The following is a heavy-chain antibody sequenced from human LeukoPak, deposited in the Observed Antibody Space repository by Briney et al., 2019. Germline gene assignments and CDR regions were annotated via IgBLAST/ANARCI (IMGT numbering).Heavy chain of an antibody. V-gene: IGHV1-46*01. D-gene: IGHD5-12*01. CDR1: FTSYY. CDR2: INPSGGST. Sequence: FTSYYMHWVRQAPGQGLEWMGIINPSGGSTSYAQKFQGRVTMTRDTSTSTVYMELSSLRSEDTAVYYCARDIVATIRGGEYNWFDPWGQGTLVTVSS. J-gene: IGHJ5*02. CDR3: ARDIVATIRGGEYNWFDP.